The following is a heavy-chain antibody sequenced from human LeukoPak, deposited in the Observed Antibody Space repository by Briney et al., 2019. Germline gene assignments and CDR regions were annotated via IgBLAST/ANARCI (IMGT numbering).Heavy chain of an antibody. J-gene: IGHJ4*02. CDR2: ISYDGSNK. Sequence: GGSLRLSCAASGFTFSSYAMHWVRQAPGKGLEWVAVISYDGSNKYYADSVKGRFTISRDNSKNTLYLQMNSLRAEDTAVYYCAREGEAVAGFDYWGQGTLVTVSS. CDR1: GFTFSSYA. CDR3: AREGEAVAGFDY. V-gene: IGHV3-30-3*01. D-gene: IGHD6-19*01.